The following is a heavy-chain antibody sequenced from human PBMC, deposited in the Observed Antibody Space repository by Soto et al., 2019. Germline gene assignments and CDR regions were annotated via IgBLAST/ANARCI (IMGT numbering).Heavy chain of an antibody. Sequence: GCLIVSCGASGLAFSSYAMSWVRQAPGKGLEWVSAIIGSGGSTYYADSFNGRFTISRDNSKNTLYLQMSSLRAEDTAVYFCANSPGSGYSTSWYYFQQWGQGALVTVSS. CDR1: GLAFSSYA. CDR2: IIGSGGST. D-gene: IGHD6-13*01. V-gene: IGHV3-23*01. CDR3: ANSPGSGYSTSWYYFQQ. J-gene: IGHJ1*01.